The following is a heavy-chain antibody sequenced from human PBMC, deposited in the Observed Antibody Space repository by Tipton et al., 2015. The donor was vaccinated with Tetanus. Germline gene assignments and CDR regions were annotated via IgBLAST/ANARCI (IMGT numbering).Heavy chain of an antibody. V-gene: IGHV4-39*01. CDR1: GGSISSSSYY. Sequence: TLSLTCTVSGGSISSSSYYWGWIRQPPGKGLERIGSIYYSGSTYYNPSLKSRVTISVDTSKNQFSLKLSSVTAADTAVYYCARGTNEYDFDYWGQGTLVTVSS. J-gene: IGHJ4*02. D-gene: IGHD2-8*01. CDR2: IYYSGST. CDR3: ARGTNEYDFDY.